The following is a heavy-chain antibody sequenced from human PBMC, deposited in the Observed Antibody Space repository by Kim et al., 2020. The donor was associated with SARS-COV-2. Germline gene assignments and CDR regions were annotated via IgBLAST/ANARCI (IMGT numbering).Heavy chain of an antibody. CDR2: INHSGST. Sequence: SETLSLTCAVYGGSFSGYYWSWIRQPPGKGLEWIGEINHSGSTNYNPSLKSRVTISVDTSKNQFSLKLSSVTAADTAVYYCARGRGSSLTQKQKYYYYY. V-gene: IGHV4-34*01. CDR1: GGSFSGYY. D-gene: IGHD6-13*01. J-gene: IGHJ6*03. CDR3: ARGRGSSLTQKQKYYYYY.